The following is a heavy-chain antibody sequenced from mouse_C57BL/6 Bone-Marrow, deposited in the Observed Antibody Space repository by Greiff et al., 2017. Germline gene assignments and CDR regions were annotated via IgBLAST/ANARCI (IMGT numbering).Heavy chain of an antibody. CDR3: VITTVVARRTYYAMDY. V-gene: IGHV10-1*01. CDR1: GFSFNTYA. J-gene: IGHJ4*01. D-gene: IGHD1-1*01. CDR2: IRSKSNNYAT. Sequence: GGGLVQPKGSLKLSCAASGFSFNTYAMNWVRQAPGKGLEWVARIRSKSNNYATYYADSVKDRFTISRDDSESMLYLQMNNLKTEDTAMYYCVITTVVARRTYYAMDYWGQGTSVTVSS.